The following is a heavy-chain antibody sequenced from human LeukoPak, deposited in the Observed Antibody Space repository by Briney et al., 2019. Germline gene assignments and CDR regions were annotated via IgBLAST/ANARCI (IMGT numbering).Heavy chain of an antibody. V-gene: IGHV3-33*01. J-gene: IGHJ4*02. Sequence: GGSLRLSCTASGFTFTNYGLHWVRQAPGKGLEWVAAIWFDGSNRYYVDSVQGRFTISRDNSKNTLYLQMNSLRAEDTAVYYCARDVFYGSGSYYSLWGQGTLVTVSS. CDR1: GFTFTNYG. D-gene: IGHD3-10*01. CDR3: ARDVFYGSGSYYSL. CDR2: IWFDGSNR.